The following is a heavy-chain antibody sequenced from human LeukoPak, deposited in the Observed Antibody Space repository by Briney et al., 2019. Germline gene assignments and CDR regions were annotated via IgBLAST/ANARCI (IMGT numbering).Heavy chain of an antibody. J-gene: IGHJ4*02. V-gene: IGHV1-2*02. CDR3: ARVADGYYFDY. Sequence: ASVKVSCKASGYPFTGYYMHWVRQAPGQGLDWMGWINPNSGDTNYAQKFHGRVTMTSDTSVNTAYMELSRLTSDATAVYHCARVADGYYFDYWGQGTLVTVSS. D-gene: IGHD6-25*01. CDR1: GYPFTGYY. CDR2: INPNSGDT.